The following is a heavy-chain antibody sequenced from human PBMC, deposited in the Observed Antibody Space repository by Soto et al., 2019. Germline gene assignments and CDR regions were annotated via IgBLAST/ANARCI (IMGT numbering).Heavy chain of an antibody. CDR2: VSYDGSKQ. CDR1: GFTFSNYA. D-gene: IGHD3-22*01. CDR3: ARDRVYYYDNSGYYNFDY. V-gene: IGHV3-30-3*01. J-gene: IGHJ4*02. Sequence: QVHLVESGGGVVQPGRSLRVSCAASGFTFSNYAMHWVRQAPGKGLEWVAVVSYDGSKQFYADSVEGRFTISRDSSKSTLYLHMDNLRDEDTAVYYCARDRVYYYDNSGYYNFDYWGQGNRVTVSS.